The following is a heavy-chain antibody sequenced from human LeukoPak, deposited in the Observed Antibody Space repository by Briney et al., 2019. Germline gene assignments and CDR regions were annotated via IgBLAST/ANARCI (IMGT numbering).Heavy chain of an antibody. Sequence: ASVKVSCKASGYTFTSYDINWVRQATGQGLEWMGWMNPNSGNTGYAQKFQGRVTMTRNTSISTAYMELSSLRSEDTAVYYCARGVPYVGWFGPWGQGTLVTVSS. J-gene: IGHJ5*02. D-gene: IGHD1-26*01. CDR1: GYTFTSYD. V-gene: IGHV1-8*01. CDR2: MNPNSGNT. CDR3: ARGVPYVGWFGP.